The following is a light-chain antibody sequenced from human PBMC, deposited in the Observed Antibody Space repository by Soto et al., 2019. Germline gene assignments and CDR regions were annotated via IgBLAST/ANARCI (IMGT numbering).Light chain of an antibody. Sequence: DIVMTQSPLSLPVTPGEPASIYCRSSESLLHNNGYTFLDWYVQRPGQSPQLLIYLGSHRAYGGPDRFSGSGSGTDFTLPISGVAAEDVGVYYCMQALLIRAVGQGTKLEIK. CDR3: MQALLIRA. CDR2: LGS. V-gene: IGKV2-28*01. J-gene: IGKJ2*01. CDR1: ESLLHNNGYTF.